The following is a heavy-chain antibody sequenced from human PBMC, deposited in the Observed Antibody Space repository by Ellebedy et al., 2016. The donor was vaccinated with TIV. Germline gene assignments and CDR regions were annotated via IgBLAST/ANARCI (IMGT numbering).Heavy chain of an antibody. CDR1: GFTSINYG. CDR2: ISGNGSII. V-gene: IGHV3-48*01. J-gene: IGHJ4*02. Sequence: GESLKISCEGSGFTSINYGMNWVRQAPGKGLEWISYISGNGSIIYYADSVKGRFTISRDHAKNSLYLQLNSLRTEDTAVYYCARIFGANHFDYWGQGTLVTVSS. CDR3: ARIFGANHFDY. D-gene: IGHD3-10*01.